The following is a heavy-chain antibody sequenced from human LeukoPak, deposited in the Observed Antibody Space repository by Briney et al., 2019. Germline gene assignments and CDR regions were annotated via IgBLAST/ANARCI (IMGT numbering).Heavy chain of an antibody. CDR3: ARPLGDTTHFDY. V-gene: IGHV4-61*01. Sequence: PSETLSLTCTVSGCSVSSGSYYWSWIRQPPGKGLEWIGYIYYSGSTNYNPSLKSRVTISVDTSKNQFSLKLSSVTAADTAVYYCARPLGDTTHFDYWGQGTLVTVSS. CDR2: IYYSGST. D-gene: IGHD3-10*01. J-gene: IGHJ4*02. CDR1: GCSVSSGSYY.